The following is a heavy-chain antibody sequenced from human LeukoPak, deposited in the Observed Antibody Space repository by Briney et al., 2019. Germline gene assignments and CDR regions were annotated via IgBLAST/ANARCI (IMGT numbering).Heavy chain of an antibody. J-gene: IGHJ4*02. V-gene: IGHV1-2*02. CDR1: GYTFTGYY. CDR3: ARKIDYSSSSLEFHFDY. D-gene: IGHD6-6*01. CDR2: INPNSGAP. Sequence: GASVKVSCKASGYTFTGYYMYCGRQAPGQGLEWMGWINPNSGAPKYAQKLQGRVTMTRHTSISTVYMELSSLRSDGTAVYYCARKIDYSSSSLEFHFDYWGQGTLVTVSS.